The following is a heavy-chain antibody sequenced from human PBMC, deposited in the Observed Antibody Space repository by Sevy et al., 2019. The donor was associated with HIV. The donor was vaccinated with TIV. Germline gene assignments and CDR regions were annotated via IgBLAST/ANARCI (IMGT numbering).Heavy chain of an antibody. V-gene: IGHV1-2*02. CDR1: GFTFTDYY. D-gene: IGHD6-19*01. CDR2: INANDGYT. CDR3: ARLTVSVAETLCGLDA. Sequence: ASVKVSCKASGFTFTDYYIHWVRQAPGQGLEWMGWINANDGYTNYAQEFQGRVTMSRDTSISTAYMELSTRRSGDTAVYYGARLTVSVAETLCGLDAWGQGTTGSVSS. J-gene: IGHJ6*01.